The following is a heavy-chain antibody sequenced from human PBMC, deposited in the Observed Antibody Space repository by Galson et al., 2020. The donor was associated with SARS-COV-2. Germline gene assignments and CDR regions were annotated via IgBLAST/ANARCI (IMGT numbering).Heavy chain of an antibody. CDR2: ISWDGGTK. Sequence: GGSLRLSCEASGFTFEDYSMHWVRQVSGKGLEWLTFISWDGGTKFSAASVRTRFIAYRDKSTKSMFLQMNSLRTEDTAIYYCAKDFDFGGNPASGIDYNFGMDVWGRGTTVTVSS. CDR3: AKDFDFGGNPASGIDYNFGMDV. J-gene: IGHJ6*02. CDR1: GFTFEDYS. D-gene: IGHD2-21*01. V-gene: IGHV3-43*01.